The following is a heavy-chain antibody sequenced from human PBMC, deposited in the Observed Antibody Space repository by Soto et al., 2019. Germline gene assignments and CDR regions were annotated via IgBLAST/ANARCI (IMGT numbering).Heavy chain of an antibody. CDR3: ARQYCSGGSCYTLDY. J-gene: IGHJ4*02. Sequence: ASVNVSCKASGYTFTSYYMHWVRQAPGQGLEWMGIINPSGGSTSYAQKFQGRVTMTRDTSTSTVYMELSSLRSEDTVVYYCARQYCSGGSCYTLDYWGQGTLVTVSS. CDR1: GYTFTSYY. V-gene: IGHV1-46*01. CDR2: INPSGGST. D-gene: IGHD2-15*01.